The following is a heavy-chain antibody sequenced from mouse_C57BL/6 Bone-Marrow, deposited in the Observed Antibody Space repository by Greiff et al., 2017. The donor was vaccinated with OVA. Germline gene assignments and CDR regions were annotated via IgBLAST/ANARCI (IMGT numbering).Heavy chain of an antibody. CDR2: IYPRSGNT. D-gene: IGHD1-1*01. Sequence: QVQLQQSGAELARPGASVKLSCKASGYTFTSYGISWVKQRTGQGLEWIGEIYPRSGNTYYNEKFKGKATLTADKSSSTAYMELRSLTSEDSAVYFCARRHYYGSSYGRIMDYWGQGTSVTVSS. V-gene: IGHV1-81*01. J-gene: IGHJ4*01. CDR3: ARRHYYGSSYGRIMDY. CDR1: GYTFTSYG.